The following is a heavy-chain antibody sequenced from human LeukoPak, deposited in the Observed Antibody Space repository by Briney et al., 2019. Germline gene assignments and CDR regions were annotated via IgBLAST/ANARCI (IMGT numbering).Heavy chain of an antibody. Sequence: GGSLRLSCAASGFTFSDYYMSWIRQAPGKGLEWVSYISSSGSTIYYADSVKGRFAISRDNAKNSLYLQMNSLRAEDTAVYYCAKDFTTSSLADYFDYWGQGTLVTVSS. J-gene: IGHJ4*02. D-gene: IGHD2-2*01. CDR2: ISSSGSTI. V-gene: IGHV3-11*04. CDR3: AKDFTTSSLADYFDY. CDR1: GFTFSDYY.